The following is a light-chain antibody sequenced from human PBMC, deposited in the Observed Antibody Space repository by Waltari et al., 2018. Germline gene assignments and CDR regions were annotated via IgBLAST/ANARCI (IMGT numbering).Light chain of an antibody. V-gene: IGLV1-44*01. CDR1: SSTVEGNA. J-gene: IGLJ3*02. CDR2: TND. CDR3: AAWDDSLNVWL. Sequence: QSVLTQPPSASGTPGQRVTISCLGSSSTVEGNAVSWFQQLPGTAPQLLIYTNDQRPSGVPDRFSGSKSGTSASLAISGLQSEDEAVYYCAAWDDSLNVWLFGGGTKVTAL.